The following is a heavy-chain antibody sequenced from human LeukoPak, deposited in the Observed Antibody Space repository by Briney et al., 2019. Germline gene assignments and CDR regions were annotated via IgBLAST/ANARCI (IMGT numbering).Heavy chain of an antibody. J-gene: IGHJ4*02. Sequence: PGGSLRLSCAASGFTFSSYAMHWVRQAPGKGLEWVAVISYDGSNKYYADSVKGRFTISRDNSKNTLYLQMNSLRAEDTAVYYCAKTPCSSISCLDYWGQGTLVTVSS. CDR2: ISYDGSNK. D-gene: IGHD2-2*01. CDR1: GFTFSSYA. V-gene: IGHV3-30-3*02. CDR3: AKTPCSSISCLDY.